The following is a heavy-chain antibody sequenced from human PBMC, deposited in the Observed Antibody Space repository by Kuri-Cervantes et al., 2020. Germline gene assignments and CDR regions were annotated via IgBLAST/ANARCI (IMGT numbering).Heavy chain of an antibody. CDR1: GFTFDDYG. CDR3: ATQGYCSSTSCSWDYYYYYMDV. J-gene: IGHJ6*03. D-gene: IGHD2-2*01. Sequence: GGSLRLSCAASGFTFDDYGMSWVRQTPGKGLEWVSYISDTGRGTYYADSVKGRFTISRDNSKNTLYLQMNSLRAEDTAVYYCATQGYCSSTSCSWDYYYYYMDVWGKGTTVTVSS. CDR2: ISDTGRGT. V-gene: IGHV3-48*01.